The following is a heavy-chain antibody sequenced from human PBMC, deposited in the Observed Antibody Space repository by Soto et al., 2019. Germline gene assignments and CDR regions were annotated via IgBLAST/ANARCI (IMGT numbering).Heavy chain of an antibody. J-gene: IGHJ4*02. D-gene: IGHD6-6*01. Sequence: PSETLSLTCTVSGGSISSYYWSWIRQPPGKGLEWIGYIYYSGSTNYNPSLKSRVTISVDTSKNQFSLKLSSVTAADTAVHYCARVTLIPDTRSSSLFAPHFDYWGQGTLVTVSS. CDR3: ARVTLIPDTRSSSLFAPHFDY. CDR1: GGSISSYY. CDR2: IYYSGST. V-gene: IGHV4-59*01.